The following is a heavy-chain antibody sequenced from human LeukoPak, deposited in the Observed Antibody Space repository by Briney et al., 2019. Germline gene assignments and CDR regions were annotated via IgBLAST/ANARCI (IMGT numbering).Heavy chain of an antibody. V-gene: IGHV3-48*02. CDR1: GFTFSSYS. Sequence: GGSLRLSCTASGFTFSSYSMNWVRQAPGKGLEWVSYTSSSSSTIYYADSVKGRFTISRDNAKNSLYLQMNSLRDENTAVYYCARGRYYDSSGQEEDYWGQGTLVTVSS. CDR2: TSSSSSTI. D-gene: IGHD3-22*01. J-gene: IGHJ4*02. CDR3: ARGRYYDSSGQEEDY.